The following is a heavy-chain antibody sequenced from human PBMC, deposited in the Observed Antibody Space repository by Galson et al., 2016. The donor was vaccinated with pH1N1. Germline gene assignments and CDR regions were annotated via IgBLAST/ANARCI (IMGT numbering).Heavy chain of an antibody. V-gene: IGHV2-5*02. CDR3: APIVPSRSPNFGVVFINDAFDM. CDR1: GFSLTTTGVG. D-gene: IGHD3-3*01. Sequence: PALVKPTQTLTLTCTFSGFSLTTTGVGVGWIRQPPGKALEWLAVIYWDDDKRYSPSLKSRLTITKDTSKTQVVLTMTNMYPVDTATYYCAPIVPSRSPNFGVVFINDAFDMWGQGTMVTVSS. CDR2: IYWDDDK. J-gene: IGHJ3*02.